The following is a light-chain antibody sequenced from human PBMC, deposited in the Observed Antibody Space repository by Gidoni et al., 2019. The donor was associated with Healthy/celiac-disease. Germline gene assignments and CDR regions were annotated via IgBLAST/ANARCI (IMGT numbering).Light chain of an antibody. V-gene: IGKV4-1*01. CDR2: WAS. CDR3: QQYYSTPLT. Sequence: DIVMTQSPDSLAVSLCERATINCKSSQSVLYSSNNKNYLAWYQQKPGQLPKLLIYWASTRESGVPDRFSGSGSGTDFTLTISSLQAEDVAVYYCQQYYSTPLTFGGGTKVEIK. CDR1: QSVLYSSNNKNY. J-gene: IGKJ4*01.